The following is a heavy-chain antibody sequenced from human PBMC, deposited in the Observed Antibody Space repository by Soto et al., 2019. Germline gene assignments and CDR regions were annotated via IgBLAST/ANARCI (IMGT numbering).Heavy chain of an antibody. CDR1: GGSISSGDYY. J-gene: IGHJ4*02. Sequence: PSETLSLTCTVSGGSISSGDYYWSWIRQPPGKGLEWIGYIYYSGSTYYNPSLKSRVTISVDTSKNQFSLKLSSVTAADTAVYYCVRDRGSVGYYDSSGYRFDYWGQGTLVTVSS. CDR3: VRDRGSVGYYDSSGYRFDY. V-gene: IGHV4-30-4*01. D-gene: IGHD3-22*01. CDR2: IYYSGST.